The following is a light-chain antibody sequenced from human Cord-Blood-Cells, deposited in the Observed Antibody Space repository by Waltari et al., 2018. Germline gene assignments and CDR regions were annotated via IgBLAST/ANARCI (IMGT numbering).Light chain of an antibody. CDR2: QDS. CDR1: KLGDKY. Sequence: SYELTHPPSVSVSPGQTASLTCSGDKLGDKYACWYQQKPGQSPVLVIYQDSKRPSGITERFSGSNSGNTATLTISGTQAMDEADYYCQAWDSSTVVFGGGTKLTVL. V-gene: IGLV3-1*01. CDR3: QAWDSSTVV. J-gene: IGLJ2*01.